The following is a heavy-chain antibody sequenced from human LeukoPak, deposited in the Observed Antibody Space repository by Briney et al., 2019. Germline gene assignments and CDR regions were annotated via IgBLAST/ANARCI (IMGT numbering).Heavy chain of an antibody. CDR2: INSDGSST. J-gene: IGHJ4*02. D-gene: IGHD5-18*01. CDR1: GFTFSSYW. V-gene: IGHV3-74*01. CDR3: VLQPXTAXVXXDX. Sequence: PGGSLRLSCAASGFTFSSYWMHWVRQAPGKGLVWVSRINSDGSSTSYADSVKGRFTISRDNAKNTLYLQMNSLRAEDTAVYYCVLQPXTAXVXXDXWGQGTLVTVSS.